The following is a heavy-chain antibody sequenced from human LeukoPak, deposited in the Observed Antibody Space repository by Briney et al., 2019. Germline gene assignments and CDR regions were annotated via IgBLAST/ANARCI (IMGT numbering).Heavy chain of an antibody. Sequence: GGSLRLSCAASGFTFSSYWMSWVRQAPGKGLEWAANIKQDGSEKYYVDPVKGRFTISRDNAKNSLYLQMNSLRAEDTAVYYCARDLYYYDSSGYMYWGQGTLVTVSS. D-gene: IGHD3-22*01. CDR3: ARDLYYYDSSGYMY. CDR1: GFTFSSYW. J-gene: IGHJ4*02. V-gene: IGHV3-7*01. CDR2: IKQDGSEK.